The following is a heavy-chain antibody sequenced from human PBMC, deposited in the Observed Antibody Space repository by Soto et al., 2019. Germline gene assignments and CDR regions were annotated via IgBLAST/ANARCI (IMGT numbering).Heavy chain of an antibody. J-gene: IGHJ4*02. Sequence: SQTLSLTCAISGDSVSSYSAAWNWIRQSPSGGLGWLGRTYYRSRFFSDYAESVKSRIIINPDTSKNQFSLHLNSVTPEDTAVYYCAKDLNSYGYWGQGTLVTVSS. D-gene: IGHD5-18*01. CDR3: AKDLNSYGY. CDR2: TYYRSRFFS. V-gene: IGHV6-1*01. CDR1: GDSVSSYSAA.